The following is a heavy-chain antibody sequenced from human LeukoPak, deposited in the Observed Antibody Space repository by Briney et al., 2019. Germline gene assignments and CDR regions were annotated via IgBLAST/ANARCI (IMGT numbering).Heavy chain of an antibody. D-gene: IGHD2-8*01. CDR1: GVSFSGYH. Sequence: SETLSLTCAVYGVSFSGYHWSWIRQPPGKGLEWIGEINHSGSTNYNPSLKSRVTISVDTSKDQFSLKLSSVTAADTAVYYCARGYIVLMVYAISDWFDPWGQGTLVTISS. CDR2: INHSGST. J-gene: IGHJ5*02. V-gene: IGHV4-34*01. CDR3: ARGYIVLMVYAISDWFDP.